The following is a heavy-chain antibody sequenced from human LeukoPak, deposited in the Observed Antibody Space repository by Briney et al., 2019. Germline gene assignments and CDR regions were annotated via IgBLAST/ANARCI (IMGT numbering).Heavy chain of an antibody. CDR2: FDPEDGEP. CDR3: ATARPRAFDY. CDR1: GYTLTELS. V-gene: IGHV1-24*01. Sequence: ASLKVSCKVSGYTLTELSMHWVRQAPGKGLEWMGGFDPEDGEPIYAQKFQGRVTMTEDTSTDTAYMELNSLRSEDTAVYYCATARPRAFDYWGQGTLVTVSS. J-gene: IGHJ4*02.